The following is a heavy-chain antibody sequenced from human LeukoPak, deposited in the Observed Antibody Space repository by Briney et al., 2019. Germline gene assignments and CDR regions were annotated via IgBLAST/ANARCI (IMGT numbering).Heavy chain of an antibody. CDR1: GDSISSGDYY. V-gene: IGHV4-61*02. J-gene: IGHJ3*02. CDR2: ISSSRST. Sequence: SQTLSLTCTVSGDSISSGDYYWSWIRQPAGKGLEWIGRISSSRSTNYNPSLKSRVTISVDTSKNQFSLKLSSVTAADTAVYFCARGPYSYDGSGAFDIWGQGTMVTVSS. CDR3: ARGPYSYDGSGAFDI. D-gene: IGHD3-22*01.